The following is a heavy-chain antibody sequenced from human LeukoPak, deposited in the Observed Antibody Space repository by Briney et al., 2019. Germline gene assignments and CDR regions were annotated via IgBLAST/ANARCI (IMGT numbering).Heavy chain of an antibody. D-gene: IGHD4-11*01. J-gene: IGHJ4*02. CDR3: VKEAPGTTIYY. CDR1: GFNVITNY. V-gene: IGHV3-66*01. Sequence: PGGSLRLSCAASGFNVITNYMSWVRQAPGEGLEWVSVISRGADTYYADSVKGRFIIYRDSSTNTVYLQMDRLRAEDTAVYFCVKEAPGTTIYYWGQGTLVTVSP. CDR2: ISRGADT.